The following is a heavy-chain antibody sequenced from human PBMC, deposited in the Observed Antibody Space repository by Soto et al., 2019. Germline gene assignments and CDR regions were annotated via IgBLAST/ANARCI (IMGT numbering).Heavy chain of an antibody. Sequence: QVQLVESGGGVVQPGRSLRLSCAASGFSFSHYGMFWVRQAPGKGLEWVGMIWYDGSKTYYAASVKGRLTISKDKSKNTLDLRRLSPGAEDTSLYYCPTVGTNTARNYFDYWGQGNLVTVSS. CDR1: GFSFSHYG. D-gene: IGHD5-18*01. J-gene: IGHJ4*02. CDR3: PTVGTNTARNYFDY. CDR2: IWYDGSKT. V-gene: IGHV3-33*01.